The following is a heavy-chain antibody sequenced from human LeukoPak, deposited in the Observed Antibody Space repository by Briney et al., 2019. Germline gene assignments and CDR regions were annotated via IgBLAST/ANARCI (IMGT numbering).Heavy chain of an antibody. Sequence: SVMVSCKASGGTFSRYAISWVRQAPGQGPEWMGGIIPIFGTANYAQKFPGSVTITADEATSTAYMELSSLRSDDTAVYYCARRGGSSWYTYWGQGTRVTVS. J-gene: IGHJ4*02. CDR1: GGTFSRYA. V-gene: IGHV1-69*13. CDR3: ARRGGSSWYTY. D-gene: IGHD6-13*01. CDR2: IIPIFGTA.